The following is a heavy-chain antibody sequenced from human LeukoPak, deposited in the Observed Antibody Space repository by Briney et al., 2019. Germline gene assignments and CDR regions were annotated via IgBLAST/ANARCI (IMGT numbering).Heavy chain of an antibody. CDR3: AKGLLAVAGPIQIDN. V-gene: IGHV3-23*01. D-gene: IGHD6-19*01. Sequence: GGSLRLSCAASGFTFSSYGMSWVRQAPGKGLEWVSAISGSGGSTYYADSVKGRFTISRDNSKNTLYLQMNSLRAEDTAVYYCAKGLLAVAGPIQIDNWGQGTLVTVSS. CDR1: GFTFSSYG. CDR2: ISGSGGST. J-gene: IGHJ4*02.